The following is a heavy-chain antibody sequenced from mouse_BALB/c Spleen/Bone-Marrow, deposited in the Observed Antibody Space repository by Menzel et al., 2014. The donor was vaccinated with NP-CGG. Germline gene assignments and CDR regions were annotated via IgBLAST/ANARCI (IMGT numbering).Heavy chain of an antibody. J-gene: IGHJ1*01. CDR1: GYTFTSYW. D-gene: IGHD1-2*01. CDR3: TKITAATGYFDV. Sequence: VQLQQSGTVLARPGASVKMSCKASGYTFTSYWMHWGKQRPGQGLEWIGAIYPGNSDTSYNQKFKGKAKLTAVTSTSTAYMELSSLTNEDSAVYYCTKITAATGYFDVWGAGTTVTVSS. V-gene: IGHV1-5*01. CDR2: IYPGNSDT.